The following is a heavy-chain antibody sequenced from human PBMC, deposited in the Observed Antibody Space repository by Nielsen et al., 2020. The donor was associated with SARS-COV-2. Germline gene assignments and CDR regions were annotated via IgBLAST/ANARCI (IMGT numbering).Heavy chain of an antibody. CDR2: IKQDGSEK. V-gene: IGHV3-7*03. D-gene: IGHD2-15*01. CDR3: ARDRRGYCSGGSCYSFGGPLI. Sequence: GESLKISCAASGFTFSSYLMSWVRQAPGKGLEWVANIKQDGSEKYYVDSVKGRFTISRDNAKNSLYLQMNSLRAEDTAVYYCARDRRGYCSGGSCYSFGGPLIWGQGTLVTVSS. J-gene: IGHJ4*02. CDR1: GFTFSSYL.